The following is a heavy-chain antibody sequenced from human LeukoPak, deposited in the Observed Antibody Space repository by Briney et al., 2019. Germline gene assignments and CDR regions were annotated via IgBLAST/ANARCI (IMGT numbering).Heavy chain of an antibody. Sequence: AVNVSCKASGGTLRNYAISWVRQAPAQGLEWVGGLIPLFGRAEYAQKFQGRVTITADEHTNTAYLELNFLRSEDTADYYCASPKEDNDYYLDSWGEGTLVAVSA. J-gene: IGHJ4*02. V-gene: IGHV1-69*01. D-gene: IGHD2-21*02. CDR3: ASPKEDNDYYLDS. CDR1: GGTLRNYA. CDR2: LIPLFGRA.